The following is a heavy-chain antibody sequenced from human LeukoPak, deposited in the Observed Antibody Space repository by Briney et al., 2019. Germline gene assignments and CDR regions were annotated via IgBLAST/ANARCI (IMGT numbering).Heavy chain of an antibody. D-gene: IGHD4-17*01. J-gene: IGHJ5*02. Sequence: SGPTLVKPTQTLTLTCTFSGFSLSTSGVGVTWIRQPPGQALEWLALIYWNDDKRYSPSLKSRLTITKDTSKNQVVLTMTNMEPVDTATYYCARFDTKVTTGWFDPWGQGTLVTVSS. CDR2: IYWNDDK. CDR1: GFSLSTSGVG. V-gene: IGHV2-5*01. CDR3: ARFDTKVTTGWFDP.